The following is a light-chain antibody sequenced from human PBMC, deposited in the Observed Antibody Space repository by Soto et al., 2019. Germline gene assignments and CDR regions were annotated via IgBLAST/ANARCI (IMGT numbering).Light chain of an antibody. CDR2: GAS. V-gene: IGKV3-20*01. CDR1: QSVSSNH. Sequence: DIVLPQSPGTLSLSPWERATLSCRASQSVSSNHLAWYQQKPGQAPRLLIYGASTRATGIPDRFSGSGSGTEFTLTISSLQSEDFATYYCQQYESLPLTFGQGTRLEIK. CDR3: QQYESLPLT. J-gene: IGKJ5*01.